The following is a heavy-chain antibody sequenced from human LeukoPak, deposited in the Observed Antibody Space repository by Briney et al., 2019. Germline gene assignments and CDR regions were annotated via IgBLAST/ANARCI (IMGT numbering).Heavy chain of an antibody. J-gene: IGHJ3*02. D-gene: IGHD3-10*01. CDR1: GGSISTSNYY. Sequence: PESLSLTCTVSGGSISTSNYYSGWISQPPRKGLEWIANIFYSVRTYYSPSLKSPVTIPLATSSTQFSLKPNSVTAADTAVYYCAKSNGYGLVDIWGQGTMVTVSS. CDR2: IFYSVRT. V-gene: IGHV4-39*07. CDR3: AKSNGYGLVDI.